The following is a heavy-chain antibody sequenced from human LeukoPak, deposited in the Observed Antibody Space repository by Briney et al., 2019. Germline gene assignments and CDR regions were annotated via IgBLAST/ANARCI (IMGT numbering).Heavy chain of an antibody. J-gene: IGHJ4*02. D-gene: IGHD3-9*01. CDR1: GGSSSSYY. CDR2: IYYSGST. Sequence: SETLSLTCAAAGGSSSSYYWSWIRQPPGRRLEWIGYIYYSGSTNYTPYLKSRVTMSLDTSTNQFSLNLSSVTAADTAVYYCARHVYNILTGYYNGFDNWGQGTLVTVSS. V-gene: IGHV4-59*08. CDR3: ARHVYNILTGYYNGFDN.